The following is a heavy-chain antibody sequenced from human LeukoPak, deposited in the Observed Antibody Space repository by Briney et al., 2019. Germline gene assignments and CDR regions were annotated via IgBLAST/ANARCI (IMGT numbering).Heavy chain of an antibody. D-gene: IGHD5-18*01. CDR1: GGTFSSYA. Sequence: ASVKVSCKASGGTFSSYAISWVRQAPGQGLEWMGGIIPIFGTANYAQKFQGRVTITADESTSTAYMELSSLRSEDTAVYYCARAGTAMVLGNFDYWGQGTLVTVSS. V-gene: IGHV1-69*13. CDR3: ARAGTAMVLGNFDY. J-gene: IGHJ4*02. CDR2: IIPIFGTA.